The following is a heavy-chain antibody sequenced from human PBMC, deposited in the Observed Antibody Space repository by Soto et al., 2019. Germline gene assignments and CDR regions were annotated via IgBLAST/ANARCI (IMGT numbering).Heavy chain of an antibody. D-gene: IGHD3-3*01. J-gene: IGHJ4*02. CDR2: IYTSGST. Sequence: SETLSLTCTVSGGSISSYYWSWIRQPAGKGLEWIGRIYTSGSTNYNPSLKSRVTMSVDTSKNQFSLKLSSVTAADTAVYYCAREGAHDDFWSGYYGFDYWGQVPLVTFSS. CDR1: GGSISSYY. V-gene: IGHV4-4*07. CDR3: AREGAHDDFWSGYYGFDY.